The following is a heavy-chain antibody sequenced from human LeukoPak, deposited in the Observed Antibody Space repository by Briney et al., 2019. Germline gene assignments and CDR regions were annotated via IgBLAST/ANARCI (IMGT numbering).Heavy chain of an antibody. Sequence: SVKVSCKASGGTFSSYAISWARQAPGQGLEWMGGIIPIFGIANYAQKFQGRVTITTDESTSTAYMELSSLRSEDTAVYYCARSAARGSHYYYYMDVWGKGTTVTVSS. D-gene: IGHD6-13*01. CDR1: GGTFSSYA. V-gene: IGHV1-69*05. J-gene: IGHJ6*03. CDR3: ARSAARGSHYYYYMDV. CDR2: IIPIFGIA.